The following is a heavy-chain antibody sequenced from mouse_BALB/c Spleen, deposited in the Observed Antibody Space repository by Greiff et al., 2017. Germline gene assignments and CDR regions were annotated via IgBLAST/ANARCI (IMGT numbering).Heavy chain of an antibody. Sequence: QVHVKQSGPELVRPGVSVKISCKGSSYTFTDYAMHWVKQSHAKSLEWIGVISTYYGNTNYNQKFKGKATMTVDKSSSTAYMELARLTSEDSAVYYCARELGRIRFAYWGQGTLVTVSA. V-gene: IGHV1-67*01. D-gene: IGHD4-1*01. CDR1: SYTFTDYA. J-gene: IGHJ3*01. CDR3: ARELGRIRFAY. CDR2: ISTYYGNT.